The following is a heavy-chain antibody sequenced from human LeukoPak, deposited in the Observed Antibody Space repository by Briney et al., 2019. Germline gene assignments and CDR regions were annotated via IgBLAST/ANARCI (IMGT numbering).Heavy chain of an antibody. V-gene: IGHV4-61*02. CDR3: ARVPYSSGGNELDH. CDR2: IYTSGST. CDR1: GGSISSGSYY. D-gene: IGHD6-19*01. Sequence: SETLSLTCTVSGGSISSGSYYWSWIRQPAGKGLEWIGRIYTSGSTNYNPSLKSRVTISVDTSKNQFSLRLSSVTAADTAVYYCARVPYSSGGNELDHWGQGTLVTVSS. J-gene: IGHJ4*02.